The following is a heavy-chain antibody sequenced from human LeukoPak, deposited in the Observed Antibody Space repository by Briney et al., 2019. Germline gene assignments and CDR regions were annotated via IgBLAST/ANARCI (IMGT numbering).Heavy chain of an antibody. Sequence: GGSLRLSCAASGFTFSTSWMTWVRQAPGKGLEWVANIKQDGSEEYYVDSVKGRFIISRDNAKNSLYLQMNSLRAEDTAVYYCAKDRGIQLWLEGMFDYWGQGTLVTVSS. D-gene: IGHD5-18*01. CDR1: GFTFSTSW. V-gene: IGHV3-7*03. J-gene: IGHJ4*02. CDR2: IKQDGSEE. CDR3: AKDRGIQLWLEGMFDY.